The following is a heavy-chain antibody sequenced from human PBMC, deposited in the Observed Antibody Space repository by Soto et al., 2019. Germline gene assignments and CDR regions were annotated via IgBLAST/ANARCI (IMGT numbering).Heavy chain of an antibody. CDR1: GFTFSSYA. CDR2: ISGSGGST. Sequence: EVQLLESGGGLVQPGGSLRLSCAASGFTFSSYAMSWVRQAPGKGLEWVSAISGSGGSTYYAASVKGRFTISRDNSKNTLYLQMNSLRAEDTAVYFYAQKGAGDREYYYYYMDVWGKGTTVTVSS. D-gene: IGHD7-27*01. V-gene: IGHV3-23*01. CDR3: AQKGAGDREYYYYYMDV. J-gene: IGHJ6*03.